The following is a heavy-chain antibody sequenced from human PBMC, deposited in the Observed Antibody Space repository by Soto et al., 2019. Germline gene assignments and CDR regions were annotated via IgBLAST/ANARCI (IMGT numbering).Heavy chain of an antibody. CDR1: GGPISSGDYY. V-gene: IGHV4-30-4*01. CDR2: IYYSGST. D-gene: IGHD2-15*01. Sequence: SETLSLTCTVSGGPISSGDYYWSWIRQPPGKGLEWIGYIYYSGSTYYNPSLKSRVTISVDTSKNQFSLKLSSVTAADTAVYYCARGRYCSGGSCYLTDYGMDVWGQGTTVTVSS. CDR3: ARGRYCSGGSCYLTDYGMDV. J-gene: IGHJ6*02.